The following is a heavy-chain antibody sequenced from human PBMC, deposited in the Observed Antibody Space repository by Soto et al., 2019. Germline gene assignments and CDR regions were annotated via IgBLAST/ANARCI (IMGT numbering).Heavy chain of an antibody. D-gene: IGHD2-2*01. CDR3: ARDSGYCSSTSCYIVSYYYYGMAV. V-gene: IGHV1-69*01. J-gene: IGHJ6*02. CDR2: IIPIFGTA. CDR1: GGTFSSYA. Sequence: QVQLVQSGAEVKKPGSSVKVSCKASGGTFSSYAISWVRQAPGQGLEWMGGIIPIFGTANYAQKFQGRVTITADESTSTAYMELGSMSSEDTAVYYCARDSGYCSSTSCYIVSYYYYGMAVWGQGTTVTVSS.